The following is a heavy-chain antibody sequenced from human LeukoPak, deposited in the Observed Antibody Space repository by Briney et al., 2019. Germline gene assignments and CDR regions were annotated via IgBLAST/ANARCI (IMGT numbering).Heavy chain of an antibody. D-gene: IGHD3-22*01. Sequence: SETLSLTCTVSGGSISSYYWSWIRQPPGKGLEWIGYICYSGSTNYNPSLKSRVTISVDTSKNQFSLKLSSVTAADTAVYYCARALEYYYDSSGYYPFDYWGQGTLVTVSS. J-gene: IGHJ4*02. CDR3: ARALEYYYDSSGYYPFDY. V-gene: IGHV4-59*01. CDR2: ICYSGST. CDR1: GGSISSYY.